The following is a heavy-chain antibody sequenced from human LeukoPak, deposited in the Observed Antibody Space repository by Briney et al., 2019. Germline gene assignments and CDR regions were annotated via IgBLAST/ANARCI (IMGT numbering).Heavy chain of an antibody. V-gene: IGHV3-48*03. Sequence: PGGSLRLSCAASGFTFSSYEMNWVRQAPGKGLEWVSYISSSGSTIYYADSVKGRFTISRDNAKNSLYLQMNSLRAEDTAVYYCARAPLYSSSYASFDYWGQGTLVTVSS. J-gene: IGHJ4*02. CDR1: GFTFSSYE. D-gene: IGHD6-6*01. CDR3: ARAPLYSSSYASFDY. CDR2: ISSSGSTI.